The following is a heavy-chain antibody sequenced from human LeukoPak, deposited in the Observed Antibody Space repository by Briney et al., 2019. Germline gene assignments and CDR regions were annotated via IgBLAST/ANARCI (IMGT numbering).Heavy chain of an antibody. CDR2: ISGSGGST. V-gene: IGHV3-23*01. Sequence: SGGSLRLSCAASGFTCSSYARSWVRQAPGKGLEWVSAISGSGGSTYYADSVKGRFTISRDNSKNTLYLQMNSLRAEDTAVYYCAKDLVVVSYFDYWGQGTLVTVSS. CDR3: AKDLVVVSYFDY. CDR1: GFTCSSYA. J-gene: IGHJ4*02. D-gene: IGHD3-22*01.